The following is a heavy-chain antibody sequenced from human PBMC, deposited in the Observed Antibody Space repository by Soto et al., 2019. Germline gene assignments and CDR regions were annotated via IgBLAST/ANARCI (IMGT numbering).Heavy chain of an antibody. Sequence: SETLSLTCTVSGGSISSYYWSWIRQPPGKGLEWIGYIYYRGSTNYNPSLKSRVTISVDTSKNQFSLKLSSVTAADTAVYYCARYYDFWSGSDAFDIWGQGTMVTVSS. V-gene: IGHV4-59*08. CDR2: IYYRGST. CDR1: GGSISSYY. CDR3: ARYYDFWSGSDAFDI. J-gene: IGHJ3*02. D-gene: IGHD3-3*01.